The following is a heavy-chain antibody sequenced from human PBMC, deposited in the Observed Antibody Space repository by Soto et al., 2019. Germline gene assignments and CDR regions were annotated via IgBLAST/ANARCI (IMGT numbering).Heavy chain of an antibody. D-gene: IGHD5-18*01. V-gene: IGHV4-59*01. CDR1: GGSLSSYY. J-gene: IGHJ4*02. Sequence: SETLSLTCTVSGGSLSSYYWSWIRRPPGMGLEWIASISYSGTTNYNSSLKSRVTISIDTSKNQFSLKFNSVTAADTAVYYCAKEGYNFRSFDYWGEGALITVS. CDR2: ISYSGTT. CDR3: AKEGYNFRSFDY.